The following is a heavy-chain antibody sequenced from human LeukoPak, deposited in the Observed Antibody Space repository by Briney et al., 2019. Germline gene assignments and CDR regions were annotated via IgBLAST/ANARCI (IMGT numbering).Heavy chain of an antibody. Sequence: PSETLSLTCAVYGGSFSGYYWSWIRQPPGKGLEWIGEINHSGSTNYNPSLKSRVTISVDTSKNQFSLKLSSVTAADTAVYYCAGHRVGGYSYGNYWGQGTLVTVSS. CDR2: INHSGST. D-gene: IGHD5-18*01. CDR1: GGSFSGYY. J-gene: IGHJ4*02. CDR3: AGHRVGGYSYGNY. V-gene: IGHV4-34*01.